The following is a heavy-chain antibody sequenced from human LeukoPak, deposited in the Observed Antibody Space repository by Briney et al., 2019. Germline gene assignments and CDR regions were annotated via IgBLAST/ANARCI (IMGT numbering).Heavy chain of an antibody. D-gene: IGHD3-16*01. V-gene: IGHV3-21*01. Sequence: GGTLRLSCAASGFTFSSYGMTWVRQAPGKGLEWVSGITNSASTYYAGSVKGRFTISRDNAKNSLYLQMNSLRAEDTAVYYCARGGDYWGQGTLVTVSS. CDR2: ITNSAST. J-gene: IGHJ4*02. CDR1: GFTFSSYG. CDR3: ARGGDY.